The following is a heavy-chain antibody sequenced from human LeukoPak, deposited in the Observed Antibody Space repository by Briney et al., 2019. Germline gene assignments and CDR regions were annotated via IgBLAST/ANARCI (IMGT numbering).Heavy chain of an antibody. CDR1: GGSISSYY. J-gene: IGHJ3*02. V-gene: IGHV4-59*08. CDR3: ASVLYYYDTSHAFDI. D-gene: IGHD3-22*01. Sequence: SETLSLTCTVSGGSISSYYWSWIRQPPGKGLEWIGYIYYSGSTNYNPSLKSRVTISVDTSKNQFSLKLSSVTAADTAVYYCASVLYYYDTSHAFDIWGRGTTVTVSS. CDR2: IYYSGST.